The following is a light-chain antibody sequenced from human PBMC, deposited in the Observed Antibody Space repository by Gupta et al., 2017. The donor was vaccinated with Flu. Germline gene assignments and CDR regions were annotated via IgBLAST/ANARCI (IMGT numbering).Light chain of an antibody. V-gene: IGLV2-11*03. CDR2: DVT. CDR3: CSYAGTYTFVV. Sequence: VTISCTGTSSDIGGYNYVSWYQKHPVKAPKLLLYDVTKRPSGVPDRFFGSKSGNTASLTISGLQDEDEAEYFCCSYAGTYTFVVFGGGTNLTVL. J-gene: IGLJ2*01. CDR1: SSDIGGYNY.